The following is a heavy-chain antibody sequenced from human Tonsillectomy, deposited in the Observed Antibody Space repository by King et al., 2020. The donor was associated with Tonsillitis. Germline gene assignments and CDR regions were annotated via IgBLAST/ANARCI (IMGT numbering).Heavy chain of an antibody. D-gene: IGHD3-22*01. CDR1: GGSISSGGYS. J-gene: IGHJ4*02. CDR2: IYYSGST. V-gene: IGHV4-30-2*01. CDR3: ARERVRSEYYHSSGFDY. Sequence: QLQESGSGLVKPSQTLSLTCAVSGGSISSGGYSWSWIRQPPGKGLEWIGYIYYSGSTYYNPSLKSRVTISVDRSKNQFSLKLSSVTAADTAVYYCARERVRSEYYHSSGFDYWGQGTLVTVSS.